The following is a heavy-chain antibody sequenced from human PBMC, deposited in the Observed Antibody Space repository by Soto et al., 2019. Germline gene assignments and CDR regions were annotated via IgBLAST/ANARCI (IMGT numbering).Heavy chain of an antibody. J-gene: IGHJ4*02. CDR3: ARGGFGVAVANFDS. V-gene: IGHV6-1*01. D-gene: IGHD6-19*01. Sequence: PSQTLSLTCAISGDSVSSNSAAWNWIRQSPSRGLEWLGRTYYRSRWYNDYAVSVKSRMTVNPDTSRNQFSLQLNSVTPEDTAVYYCARGGFGVAVANFDSRGQGTLVTVSS. CDR1: GDSVSSNSAA. CDR2: TYYRSRWYN.